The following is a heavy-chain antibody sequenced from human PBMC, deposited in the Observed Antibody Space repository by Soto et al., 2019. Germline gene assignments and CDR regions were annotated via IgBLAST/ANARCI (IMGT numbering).Heavy chain of an antibody. Sequence: QVQLVESGGGVVQPGRSLRLSCAASGFTFSSYGMHWVRQAPGKGLEWVAVISYDGSNKYYADSVKGRFTISRDNSKNTLYLQMNSLRAEDTAVYYCAKEGDYRHRYYFDYWGQGTLVTVSS. V-gene: IGHV3-30*18. CDR3: AKEGDYRHRYYFDY. D-gene: IGHD3-16*01. J-gene: IGHJ4*02. CDR2: ISYDGSNK. CDR1: GFTFSSYG.